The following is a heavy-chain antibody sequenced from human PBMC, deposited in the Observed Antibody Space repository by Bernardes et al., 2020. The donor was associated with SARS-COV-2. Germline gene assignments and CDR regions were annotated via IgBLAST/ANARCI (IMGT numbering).Heavy chain of an antibody. CDR2: NNPNTGCT. J-gene: IGHJ4*02. Sequence: ASVKVSCKAYVYTFTDYFIHLVGQPTGQRLEWMGWNNPNTGCTNYVQKFQGRVTMTRDTSITTAYMELSWLGSDDTAIYYCARTRTTISTTGIPVDYWGQGPLVTVSS. D-gene: IGHD2-21*02. V-gene: IGHV1-2*02. CDR3: ARTRTTISTTGIPVDY. CDR1: VYTFTDYF.